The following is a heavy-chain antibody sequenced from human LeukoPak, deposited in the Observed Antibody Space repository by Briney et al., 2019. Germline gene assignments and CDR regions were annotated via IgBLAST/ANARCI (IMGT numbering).Heavy chain of an antibody. V-gene: IGHV4-39*01. CDR2: IYYSGST. J-gene: IGHJ4*02. CDR1: GGSISSSSYY. Sequence: SETLSLTCTVSGGSISSSSYYWGWIRQPPGKELEWIGSIYYSGSTYYNPSLKSRVTISVDTSKNQFSLKLSSVTAADTAVYYCARSNWNDPYDYWGQGTLVTVSS. CDR3: ARSNWNDPYDY. D-gene: IGHD1-1*01.